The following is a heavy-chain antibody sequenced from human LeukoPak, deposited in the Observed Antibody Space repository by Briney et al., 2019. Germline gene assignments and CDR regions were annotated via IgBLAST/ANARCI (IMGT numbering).Heavy chain of an antibody. CDR2: IIPIFGTA. D-gene: IGHD6-6*01. V-gene: IGHV1-69*05. Sequence: SVKVSCKASGGTFSSYAISWVRQAPGQGLEWMGGIIPIFGTANYAQKFQGRVTITTDESTSTAYMELSSLRSEDTAVYYCARVQGEYSSSSWLDYYYYYMDVWGKGTTVTVSS. CDR3: ARVQGEYSSSSWLDYYYYYMDV. CDR1: GGTFSSYA. J-gene: IGHJ6*03.